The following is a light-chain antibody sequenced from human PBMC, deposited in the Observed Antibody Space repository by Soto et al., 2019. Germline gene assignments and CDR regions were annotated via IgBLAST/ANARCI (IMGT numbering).Light chain of an antibody. Sequence: EIVLRQSPGTLSLSPGERATLSCRARRSFSSSHLAWYQQKRGQAPRLLIYDTSTRATGIPDRFSGSGSGTDFTLTISRLEPEDFAVYHCQQYGASPWTFGQGTKVDIK. CDR1: RSFSSSH. CDR2: DTS. J-gene: IGKJ1*01. V-gene: IGKV3-20*01. CDR3: QQYGASPWT.